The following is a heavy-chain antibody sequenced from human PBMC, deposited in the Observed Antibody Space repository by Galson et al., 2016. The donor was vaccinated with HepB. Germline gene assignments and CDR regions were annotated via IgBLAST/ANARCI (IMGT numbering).Heavy chain of an antibody. Sequence: PALVKPTQSLTLTCTFSGFSLSTTGVGMGWIRQPPGKALEWLALIYWDDDKHYTPSLKSRLTVTKDTSQNQVVLTMTNMDPVDTATYYCAHGAGYFDFWGPATRVTFAS. CDR1: GFSLSTTGVG. J-gene: IGHJ4*02. D-gene: IGHD6-19*01. CDR3: AHGAGYFDF. V-gene: IGHV2-5*02. CDR2: IYWDDDK.